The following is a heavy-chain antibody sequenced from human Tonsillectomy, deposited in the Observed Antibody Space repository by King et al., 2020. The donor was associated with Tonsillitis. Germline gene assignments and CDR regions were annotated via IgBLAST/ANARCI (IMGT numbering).Heavy chain of an antibody. Sequence: DQLVQSGGGVVQPERSLRLSCAASGINFRNSIMHWVRQAPGKGLEWVAGMSFDGSTYYADSVKGRFAISRDDSKNTLYLQMDSLGVEDTTVYYCEREGWSSGRAPAFDIWGQGTLVTVSS. CDR2: MSFDGST. V-gene: IGHV3-30*01. CDR3: EREGWSSGRAPAFDI. J-gene: IGHJ3*02. CDR1: GINFRNSI. D-gene: IGHD3-22*01.